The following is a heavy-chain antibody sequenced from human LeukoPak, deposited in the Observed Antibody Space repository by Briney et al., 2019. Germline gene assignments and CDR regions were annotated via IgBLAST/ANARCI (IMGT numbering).Heavy chain of an antibody. V-gene: IGHV3-21*01. D-gene: IGHD3-10*01. J-gene: IGHJ4*02. Sequence: PGGSLRLSCAASGFTFSAYSMTWVRQAPGKGLEWVSSISSSSAYIYYADSLKGRFTISRDNAKKSLYLQMNSLRAEDTAVYYCARDLAASMVRGVYDYWGQGTLVTVSS. CDR1: GFTFSAYS. CDR2: ISSSSAYI. CDR3: ARDLAASMVRGVYDY.